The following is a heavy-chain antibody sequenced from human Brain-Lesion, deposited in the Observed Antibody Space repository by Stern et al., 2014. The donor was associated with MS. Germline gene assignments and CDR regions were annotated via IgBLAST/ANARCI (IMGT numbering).Heavy chain of an antibody. CDR1: GGSVSSTSYA. Sequence: QMQLVQSGPGLVKPSETLSLTCTVAGGSVSSTSYAWAWIRQPPGKGLEWIGTIYYSGNTYYSPSLKSRLTLSLDPSKNQFSLQLRSVTAADTAVYYCAGEEDIRYCSGGSCTGNWFDPWGQGTLVTVSS. J-gene: IGHJ5*02. CDR2: IYYSGNT. V-gene: IGHV4-39*01. CDR3: AGEEDIRYCSGGSCTGNWFDP. D-gene: IGHD2-15*01.